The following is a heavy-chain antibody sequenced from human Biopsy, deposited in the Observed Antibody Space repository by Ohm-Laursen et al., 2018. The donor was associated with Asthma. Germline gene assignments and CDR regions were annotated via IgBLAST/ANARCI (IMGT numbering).Heavy chain of an antibody. D-gene: IGHD4-17*01. V-gene: IGHV4-30-4*01. Sequence: TLSLTWGVSGGYTGSSDHHWAWIRQAPGKGLEWIGFVFWSGSTHYSRSLERRVSISIDTATNEFSMKLWSVTPADTAVYFCARVVSYGDIYFGIDVWGPGNTVVVS. CDR3: ARVVSYGDIYFGIDV. CDR2: VFWSGST. J-gene: IGHJ6*02. CDR1: GGYTGSSDHH.